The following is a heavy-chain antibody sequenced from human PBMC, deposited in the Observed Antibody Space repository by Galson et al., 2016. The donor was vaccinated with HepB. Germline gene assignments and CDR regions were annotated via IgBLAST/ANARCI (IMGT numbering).Heavy chain of an antibody. D-gene: IGHD1-14*01. V-gene: IGHV3-66*04. CDR3: ARQMYGNYFDY. CDR2: IYAGGRT. Sequence: SLRLSCAASGLTVSMNYMAWVRQSPGKGLEWVSVIYAGGRTFYADSVKGRFTISRDNSKNTLYLQMNGLRVEDTAVYYCARQMYGNYFDYWGQGALVTVSS. CDR1: GLTVSMNY. J-gene: IGHJ4*02.